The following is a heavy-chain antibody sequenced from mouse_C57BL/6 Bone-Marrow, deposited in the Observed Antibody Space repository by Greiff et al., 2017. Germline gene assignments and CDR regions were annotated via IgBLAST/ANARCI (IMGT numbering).Heavy chain of an antibody. V-gene: IGHV1-64*01. CDR3: ARRRRWYFDV. CDR1: GYTFTSYW. Sequence: VQLQQPGAELVKPGASVKLSCTASGYTFTSYWMHWVKQRPGQGLEWIGMIHPNSGSTNYNEKCKSQATLTVGKASSTAYMQLSSLTSEDSAVYYWARRRRWYFDVWGTGTTVTVSA. J-gene: IGHJ1*03. CDR2: IHPNSGST.